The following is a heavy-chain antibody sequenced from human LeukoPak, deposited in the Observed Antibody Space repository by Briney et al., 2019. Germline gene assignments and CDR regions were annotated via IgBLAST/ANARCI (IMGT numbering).Heavy chain of an antibody. V-gene: IGHV3-48*03. CDR2: ISSSGSNI. D-gene: IGHD6-19*01. CDR3: ARGDSSGWSYFDY. J-gene: IGHJ4*02. Sequence: PGGSLRLSCAASGFTFSSYDKNWVRQAPGKGLELISHISSSGSNIYYADSVKGRFTISRDNAKNSLYLQLNSLRAEDTAVYYCARGDSSGWSYFDYWGQGTLVTVSS. CDR1: GFTFSSYD.